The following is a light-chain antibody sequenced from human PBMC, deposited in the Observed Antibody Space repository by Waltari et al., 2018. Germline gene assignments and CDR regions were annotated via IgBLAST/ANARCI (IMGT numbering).Light chain of an antibody. CDR3: QQYNSFPLT. V-gene: IGKV1-5*03. CDR2: KAS. Sequence: DIHMTQSPSTLSASVGDRVTITCRASQSISSWLAWYQQKPGKSPKFLIYKASNLESGVPSRFSGSGSGTEFTLTISSLQPDDFATYYCQQYNSFPLTFGGGTKVEIK. J-gene: IGKJ4*01. CDR1: QSISSW.